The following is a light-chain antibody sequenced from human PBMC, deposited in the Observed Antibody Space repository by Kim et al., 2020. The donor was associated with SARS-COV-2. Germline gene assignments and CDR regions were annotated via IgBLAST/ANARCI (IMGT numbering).Light chain of an antibody. CDR2: GKN. J-gene: IGLJ3*02. V-gene: IGLV3-19*01. Sequence: LGQTVRITFQGDSLGTLYASWYRQKPGQAPVLVIYGKNNRPLGIPDRFSGSSSGNTASLTITGAQAEDEADYYCNCRDNSGKKWVFGGGTQLTVL. CDR1: SLGTLY. CDR3: NCRDNSGKKWV.